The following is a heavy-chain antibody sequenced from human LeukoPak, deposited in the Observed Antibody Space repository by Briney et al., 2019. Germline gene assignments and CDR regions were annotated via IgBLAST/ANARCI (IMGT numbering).Heavy chain of an antibody. CDR3: ARWGGTRQYYFDY. CDR2: TRFDGSIK. V-gene: IGHV3-33*01. D-gene: IGHD1-1*01. Sequence: GGSLRLSCAVSGFIVSDHDFHWVRQAPGKGLEWVAVTRFDGSIKQYADSVKGRFTISRDDSKNTLYLQMNFLKSEDTAVYYCARWGGTRQYYFDYWGQGTLVTVSS. CDR1: GFIVSDHD. J-gene: IGHJ4*02.